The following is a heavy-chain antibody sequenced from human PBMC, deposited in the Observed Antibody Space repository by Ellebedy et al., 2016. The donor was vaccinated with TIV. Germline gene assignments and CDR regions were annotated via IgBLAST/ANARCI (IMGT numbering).Heavy chain of an antibody. CDR1: GGSISSYY. V-gene: IGHV4-59*08. Sequence: MPSETLSLTCTVSGGSISSYYWSWIRQPPGKGLEWIGYIYYSGSTNYNPSLKSRVTISVDTSKNQFSLKLSSVTAADTAVYYCARHSSGWSYFDYWGQGTLVTVSS. CDR3: ARHSSGWSYFDY. J-gene: IGHJ4*02. CDR2: IYYSGST. D-gene: IGHD6-19*01.